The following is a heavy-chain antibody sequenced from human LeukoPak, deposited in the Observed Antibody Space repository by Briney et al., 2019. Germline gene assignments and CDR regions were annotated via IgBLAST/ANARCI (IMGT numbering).Heavy chain of an antibody. Sequence: QTGRSLRLSCAASGFTFSSYAMHWVRQAPGKGLEWVALISYDGSDKYYADSVKGRFTISRDNSKNTLYLQMNSLRTEDTTVYYCVRGRYYYDSSGYLDYWGQGTLVTVSS. D-gene: IGHD3-22*01. V-gene: IGHV3-30-3*01. CDR2: ISYDGSDK. J-gene: IGHJ4*02. CDR1: GFTFSSYA. CDR3: VRGRYYYDSSGYLDY.